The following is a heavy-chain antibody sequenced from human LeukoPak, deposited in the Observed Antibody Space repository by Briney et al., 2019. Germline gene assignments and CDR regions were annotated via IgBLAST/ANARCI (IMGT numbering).Heavy chain of an antibody. CDR1: GYTFTGYY. CDR3: ARGSDDFWSGYSPSY. D-gene: IGHD3-3*01. V-gene: IGHV1-2*02. Sequence: SVKVSCKASGYTFTGYYMHWVRQAPGQGLEWMGWINPNSGGTNYAQKFQGRVTMTRDTSISTAYMELSRLRSDDTAVYYCARGSDDFWSGYSPSYWGQGTLVTVSS. CDR2: INPNSGGT. J-gene: IGHJ4*02.